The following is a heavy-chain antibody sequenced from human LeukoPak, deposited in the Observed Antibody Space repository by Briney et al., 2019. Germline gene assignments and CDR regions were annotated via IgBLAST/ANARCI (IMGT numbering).Heavy chain of an antibody. CDR3: ARKGYSYGYYYHYYMDV. CDR1: GYTFTGYY. CDR2: IIPNSGGT. J-gene: IGHJ6*03. Sequence: ASVKVSCKXSGYTFTGYYMHWVRQAPGQGLERMGRIIPNSGGTNYSQKFQGRVTMTRDTSISTAYMELSRLRSDDTAVYYCARKGYSYGYYYHYYMDVWGKGTTVTVSS. V-gene: IGHV1-2*06. D-gene: IGHD5-18*01.